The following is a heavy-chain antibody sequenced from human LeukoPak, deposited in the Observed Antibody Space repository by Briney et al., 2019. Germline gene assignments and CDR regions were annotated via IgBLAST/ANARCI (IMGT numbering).Heavy chain of an antibody. CDR1: GFTFSSDG. D-gene: IGHD2-2*01. J-gene: IGHJ6*03. CDR2: IRYDGSNK. Sequence: QPGGSLRLSCAASGFTFSSDGMHWVRQAPGKGLEWVAFIRYDGSNKYYADSVRGRFTISRDNSRNTLYLQMNSLRAEDTAVYYCAKDWAIAGSYYCMDVWGKGTTVTISS. CDR3: AKDWAIAGSYYCMDV. V-gene: IGHV3-30*02.